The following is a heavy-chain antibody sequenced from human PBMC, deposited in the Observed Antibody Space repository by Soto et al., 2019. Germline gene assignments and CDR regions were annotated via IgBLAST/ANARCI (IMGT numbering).Heavy chain of an antibody. V-gene: IGHV3-23*01. J-gene: IGHJ4*02. D-gene: IGHD1-1*01. CDR3: AKWNGYGDY. CDR2: FSGGSGTT. Sequence: EVQLLESGGGLVQPGGSLRLSCAASGFSLSTYGVTWVRQAPGKGLEWVSGFSGGSGTTHYADSVKGRFSITRDNSKNTAHLEMNSLRVEDTAIYYCAKWNGYGDYWGQGHRVTVSS. CDR1: GFSLSTYG.